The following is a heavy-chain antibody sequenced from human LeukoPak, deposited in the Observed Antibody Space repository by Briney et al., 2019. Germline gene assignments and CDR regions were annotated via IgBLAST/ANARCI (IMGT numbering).Heavy chain of an antibody. CDR3: ARTLKLMRSSWYYYFDY. J-gene: IGHJ4*02. D-gene: IGHD6-13*01. Sequence: PSETLSLTCTVSGGSISSSSYYWGWIRQPPGKGLEWIGSIYYSGSTYYNPSLKSRVTISVDTSKNQFSLKLSSVTAADTAVYYCARTLKLMRSSWYYYFDYWGQGTLVTVSS. CDR2: IYYSGST. CDR1: GGSISSSSYY. V-gene: IGHV4-39*01.